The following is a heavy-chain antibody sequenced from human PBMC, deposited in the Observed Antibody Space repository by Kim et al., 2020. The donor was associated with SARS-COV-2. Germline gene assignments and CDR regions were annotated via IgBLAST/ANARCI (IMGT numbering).Heavy chain of an antibody. J-gene: IGHJ5*02. Sequence: KFQGRFTTTRDTSASTAYMELSSLRSEDTAVYYCARDIVVVPAAVNWFDPWGQGTLVTVSS. V-gene: IGHV1-3*01. D-gene: IGHD2-2*01. CDR3: ARDIVVVPAAVNWFDP.